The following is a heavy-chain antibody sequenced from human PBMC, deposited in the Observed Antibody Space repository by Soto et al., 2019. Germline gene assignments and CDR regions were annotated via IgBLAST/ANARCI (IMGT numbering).Heavy chain of an antibody. V-gene: IGHV3-33*01. CDR1: GFTFSRYG. CDR2: IWHDGGQK. J-gene: IGHJ3*01. CDR3: ARDPESCSGGSCVAFDL. Sequence: QVQLVESGGGVVQPGRSLRLSCAASGFTFSRYGMHWVRQAPGKGLEWVAVIWHDGGQKYYADSVKGRFTISREDSDDTLYLRMNSLRAEDTAVYYCARDPESCSGGSCVAFDLWGQGTMVTVSS. D-gene: IGHD2-15*01.